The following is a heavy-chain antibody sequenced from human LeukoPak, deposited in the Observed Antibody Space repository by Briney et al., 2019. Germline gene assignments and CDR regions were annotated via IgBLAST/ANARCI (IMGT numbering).Heavy chain of an antibody. CDR1: GFTFSSYS. V-gene: IGHV3-48*04. CDR3: ARPRGAAAGQAFDY. J-gene: IGHJ4*02. Sequence: GGSLRLSCAASGFTFSSYSMNWVRQAPGKGLKWVSYISRSGSTIYYADSVKGRFPISRDNAKNSLYLQMNSLRAEDTAVYYCARPRGAAAGQAFDYWGQGTLVTVSS. D-gene: IGHD6-13*01. CDR2: ISRSGSTI.